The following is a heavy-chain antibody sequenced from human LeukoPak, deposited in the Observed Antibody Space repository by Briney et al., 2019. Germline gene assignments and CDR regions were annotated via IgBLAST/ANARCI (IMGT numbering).Heavy chain of an antibody. V-gene: IGHV4-34*01. CDR1: SGSFSGYY. Sequence: SETLSLTCAVYSGSFSGYYWSWIRQPPGKGLEWIGEINHSGSTNYNPSLKSRVTISVDTSKNQFSLKLSSVTAADTAVYCCARSVLRYFDWFYPAANWFDPWGQGTLVTVSS. CDR2: INHSGST. J-gene: IGHJ5*02. CDR3: ARSVLRYFDWFYPAANWFDP. D-gene: IGHD3-9*01.